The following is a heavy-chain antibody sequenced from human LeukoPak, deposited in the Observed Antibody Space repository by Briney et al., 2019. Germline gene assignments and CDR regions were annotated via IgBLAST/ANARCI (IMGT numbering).Heavy chain of an antibody. CDR1: GFTFTSSA. J-gene: IGHJ6*02. CDR3: AAGPRYCSGGSCYSGGFYYGMDV. CDR2: IVVGSGNT. D-gene: IGHD2-15*01. V-gene: IGHV1-58*01. Sequence: SVKVSCKASGFTFTSSAVQWVRQARGQRLQWIGWIVVGSGNTNYAQKFQERVTITRDMSTSTAYMELSSLRSEDTAVYYCAAGPRYCSGGSCYSGGFYYGMDVWGQGTTVTVSS.